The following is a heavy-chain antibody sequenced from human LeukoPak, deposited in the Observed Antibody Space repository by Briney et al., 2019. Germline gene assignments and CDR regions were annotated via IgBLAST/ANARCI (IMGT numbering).Heavy chain of an antibody. CDR2: ISAYNGNT. CDR3: ARDLLYQVWFGVNNNWFDP. Sequence: GASVTVSCKASGYTFTSYGISWVRQAPGQGLEWMGWISAYNGNTNYAQKLQGRVTMTTDTSTSTAYMELRSLRSDDTAVYYCARDLLYQVWFGVNNNWFDPWGQGTLVTVSS. J-gene: IGHJ5*02. CDR1: GYTFTSYG. V-gene: IGHV1-18*04. D-gene: IGHD3-10*01.